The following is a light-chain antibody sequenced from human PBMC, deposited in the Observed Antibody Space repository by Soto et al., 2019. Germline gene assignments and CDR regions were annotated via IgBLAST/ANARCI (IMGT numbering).Light chain of an antibody. CDR2: RSS. CDR3: QQRSNWPGVT. Sequence: EIVLTQSPGTLSLSPGERATLSCRASQAINNNFLAWYQQKPGQAPRLLIYRSSGRATGIPDRFSGSGSGTDFSLTISRLEPEDFAVYYCQQRSNWPGVTFGQGTRREIK. J-gene: IGKJ5*01. CDR1: QAINNNF. V-gene: IGKV3D-20*02.